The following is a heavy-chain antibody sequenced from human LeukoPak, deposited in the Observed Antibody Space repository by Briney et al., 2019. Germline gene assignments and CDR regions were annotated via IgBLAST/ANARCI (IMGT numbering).Heavy chain of an antibody. CDR2: ISYDRTIK. V-gene: IGHV3-30*18. D-gene: IGHD1-26*01. Sequence: GRSLRLSCAASGFTFSTYGMHWVRQTPGKGLEWVAVISYDRTIKHYADPVKGRFTISRDNSKNTLYLQMSSLRGEDTAVYYCAKDYLGASHTFDIWGQGTMVTVSS. J-gene: IGHJ3*02. CDR1: GFTFSTYG. CDR3: AKDYLGASHTFDI.